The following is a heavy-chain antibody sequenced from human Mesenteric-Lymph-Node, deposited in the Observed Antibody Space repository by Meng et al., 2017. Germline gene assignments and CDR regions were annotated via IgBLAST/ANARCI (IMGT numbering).Heavy chain of an antibody. V-gene: IGHV4-34*01. D-gene: IGHD2-21*01. Sequence: HVQLQQCGAGLLKPSQTLSLTCAVYGGSFSGYYWSWIRQPPGKGLEWIGYIHHSGSAYSNPSLKSRVSISVDTSKNQFSLNLNSMTAADTAVYYCASFDHIPRRNYFDYWGQGTLVTVSS. J-gene: IGHJ4*02. CDR2: IHHSGSA. CDR3: ASFDHIPRRNYFDY. CDR1: GGSFSGYY.